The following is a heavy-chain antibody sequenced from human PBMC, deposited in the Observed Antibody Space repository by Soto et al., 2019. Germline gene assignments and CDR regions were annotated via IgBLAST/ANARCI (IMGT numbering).Heavy chain of an antibody. CDR2: ISSSSSYT. Sequence: QVQLVESGGGLVKPGGSVRLSCAASGFTFSDYYMSWIRQAPGKGLEWVSYISSSSSYTNYADSVKGRFTISRDNAKNSLYLQMNTLRAEDTAVYYCARGASSWYYFDYWGQGTLVTVSS. CDR1: GFTFSDYY. D-gene: IGHD2-2*01. V-gene: IGHV3-11*06. J-gene: IGHJ4*02. CDR3: ARGASSWYYFDY.